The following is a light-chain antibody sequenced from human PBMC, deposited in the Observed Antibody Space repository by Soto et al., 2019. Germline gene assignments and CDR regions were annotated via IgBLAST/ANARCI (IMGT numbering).Light chain of an antibody. CDR2: CNS. CDR1: SSNIGAGYD. Sequence: QSVLTQPPSVSGAPGQRVTISCTGSSSNIGAGYDVHWYQQLPGTAPKLLIYCNSNRPSGVPDRFSGSKSGTSASLAITGLQAEDEADYYCQSYDSSLSGWVFGGGTKLTFL. V-gene: IGLV1-40*01. CDR3: QSYDSSLSGWV. J-gene: IGLJ3*02.